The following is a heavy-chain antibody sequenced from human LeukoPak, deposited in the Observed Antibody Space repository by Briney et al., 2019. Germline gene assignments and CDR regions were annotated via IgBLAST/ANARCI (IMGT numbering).Heavy chain of an antibody. CDR1: GYTFTGYY. CDR2: INPNSGGT. CDR3: ARDAIFGVVSFNWFDP. D-gene: IGHD3-3*01. J-gene: IGHJ5*02. Sequence: GASVKVSCKASGYTFTGYYMHWVRQAPGQGLEWMGWINPNSGGTNCAQKFQGRVTMTRDTSISTAYMELSRLRFDDKAVYYCARDAIFGVVSFNWFDPWGQGTLVTVFS. V-gene: IGHV1-2*02.